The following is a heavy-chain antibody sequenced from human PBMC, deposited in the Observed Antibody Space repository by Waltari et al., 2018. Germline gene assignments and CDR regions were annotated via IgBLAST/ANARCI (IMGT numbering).Heavy chain of an antibody. CDR2: ISYDGSNK. Sequence: QVQLVESGEGVVQPGRSLRLSCAASGFTFSSYGMHWVRQAPGKGLEWVAVISYDGSNKYYADSVKGRFTISRDNSKNTLYLQMNSLRAEDTAVHYCAKGLYDFWSGYYLDYWGQGTLVTVSS. CDR3: AKGLYDFWSGYYLDY. D-gene: IGHD3-3*01. CDR1: GFTFSSYG. J-gene: IGHJ4*02. V-gene: IGHV3-30*18.